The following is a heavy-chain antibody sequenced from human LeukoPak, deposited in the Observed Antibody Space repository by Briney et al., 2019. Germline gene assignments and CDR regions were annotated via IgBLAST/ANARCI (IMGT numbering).Heavy chain of an antibody. CDR3: AKVAMIVVVFDLAFDY. CDR1: GFTFSRYA. Sequence: GRSLRLSCAASGFTFSRYAMHWVRQAPGKGLECVAVILYDGSNKYYADSVKGRFTISRDNSKNTVYLQMNSLRAEDTAVYYCAKVAMIVVVFDLAFDYWGQGTLVTVSS. CDR2: ILYDGSNK. J-gene: IGHJ4*02. D-gene: IGHD3-22*01. V-gene: IGHV3-30-3*01.